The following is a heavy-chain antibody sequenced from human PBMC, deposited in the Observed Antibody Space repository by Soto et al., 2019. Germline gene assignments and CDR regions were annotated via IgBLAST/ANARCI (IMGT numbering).Heavy chain of an antibody. Sequence: GGSLRLSCAASGFTFSTYAMSWVRQAPGKGLEWVSGISGSGGSTYDADSVKGRFTISRDNSNNTLYLQTNSLRAEDTAVYYCAKYSGSNYIYNAMDVWGQGTTVTVSS. J-gene: IGHJ6*02. CDR1: GFTFSTYA. CDR2: ISGSGGST. D-gene: IGHD1-26*01. CDR3: AKYSGSNYIYNAMDV. V-gene: IGHV3-23*01.